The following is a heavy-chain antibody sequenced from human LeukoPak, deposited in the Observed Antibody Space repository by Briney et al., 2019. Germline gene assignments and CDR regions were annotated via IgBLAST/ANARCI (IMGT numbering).Heavy chain of an antibody. CDR3: ARAPEYYFDY. Sequence: TGGSLRLSCAASGFTFSDYYMSWIRQAPGKGLEWVSYISTGGSTIYYVDSVRGRFTVSRDNAKNSLYLQMNSLRAEDTAVYYCARAPEYYFDYWGQGTLVTVSS. J-gene: IGHJ4*02. D-gene: IGHD2-2*01. V-gene: IGHV3-11*01. CDR2: ISTGGSTI. CDR1: GFTFSDYY.